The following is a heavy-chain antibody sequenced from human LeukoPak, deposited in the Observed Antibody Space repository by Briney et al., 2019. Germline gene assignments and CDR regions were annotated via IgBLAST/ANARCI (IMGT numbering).Heavy chain of an antibody. J-gene: IGHJ6*03. CDR3: ARDVDSSSWSYYYYYYMDV. CDR1: GYTVTGYY. V-gene: IGHV1-2*02. D-gene: IGHD6-13*01. Sequence: ASVKVSCKASGYTVTGYYMHWVRQAPGQGLEWMGWINPNSGGTNYSQKFQGRVTMTRDTSISTAYMELSRLRSDDTAVYYCARDVDSSSWSYYYYYYMDVWGKGTTVTVSS. CDR2: INPNSGGT.